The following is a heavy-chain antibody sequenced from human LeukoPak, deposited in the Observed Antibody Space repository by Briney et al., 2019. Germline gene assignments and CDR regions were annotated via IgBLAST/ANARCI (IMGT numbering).Heavy chain of an antibody. CDR1: GFTFSSYS. Sequence: GGSLRLSCAASGFTFSSYSMNWVRQAPGKGLEWVSYISSSSSTIYYADSVKGRFTISRDNSKNTLYLQMNSLRAEDTAVYYCAKDRRGYSAYGCLDYWGQGTLVTVSS. J-gene: IGHJ4*02. CDR2: ISSSSSTI. V-gene: IGHV3-48*01. CDR3: AKDRRGYSAYGCLDY. D-gene: IGHD5-12*01.